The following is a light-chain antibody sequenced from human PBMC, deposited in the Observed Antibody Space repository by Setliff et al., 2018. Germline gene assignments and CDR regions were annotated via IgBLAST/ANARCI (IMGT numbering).Light chain of an antibody. J-gene: IGLJ1*01. CDR1: YSDVGKYNL. CDR3: CSYAGSSTFV. Sequence: QSALTQPASVSGSPGQSITISCTGTYSDVGKYNLVSWYQQHPGKAPKLILYDFTTRPSGVSDRFSGSKPANTASLTISGLQAEDEADYYCCSYAGSSTFVFGGGTKVTV. V-gene: IGLV2-23*02. CDR2: DFT.